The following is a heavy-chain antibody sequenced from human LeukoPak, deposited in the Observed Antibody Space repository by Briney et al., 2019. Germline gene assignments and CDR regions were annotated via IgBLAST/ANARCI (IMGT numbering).Heavy chain of an antibody. Sequence: SETLSLTCTVSGGSISSGSYYWSWIRQPAGKGLEWIGRIYTSGSTNYNPSLKSRVTISVDTSKNQFSLKLSSVTAADTAVYYCARGARGGYSSSWYYFDYWGQGTLVTVSS. CDR3: ARGARGGYSSSWYYFDY. V-gene: IGHV4-61*02. CDR1: GGSISSGSYY. J-gene: IGHJ4*02. CDR2: IYTSGST. D-gene: IGHD6-13*01.